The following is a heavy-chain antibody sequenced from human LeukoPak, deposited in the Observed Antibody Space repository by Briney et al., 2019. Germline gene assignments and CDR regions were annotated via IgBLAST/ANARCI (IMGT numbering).Heavy chain of an antibody. CDR1: GFIFSSYW. D-gene: IGHD6-19*01. J-gene: IGHJ4*02. Sequence: PGGSLRLSCVASGFIFSSYWMTWVRQPPGKGLEWVANIKQDGSEKNYVDSVKGRFTISRDNAKSSLFLQMNSLRVEDTAVYYCAKFVGSGWYNFDYWGQGTLVTVSS. V-gene: IGHV3-7*03. CDR3: AKFVGSGWYNFDY. CDR2: IKQDGSEK.